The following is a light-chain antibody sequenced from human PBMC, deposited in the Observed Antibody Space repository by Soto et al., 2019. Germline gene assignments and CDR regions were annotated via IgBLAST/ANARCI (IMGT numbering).Light chain of an antibody. J-gene: IGKJ1*01. CDR2: GAS. CDR1: QSVTNNY. CDR3: QQYASSRT. V-gene: IGKV3-20*01. Sequence: EIVLTQSPGTLSLSPGERATLSCRASQSVTNNYLAWFQQKPGQAPRLLMYGASSRATGITDRFSGSGSGTDFTLTITRLEPEDFAVYYCQQYASSRTFGQGTKVDIK.